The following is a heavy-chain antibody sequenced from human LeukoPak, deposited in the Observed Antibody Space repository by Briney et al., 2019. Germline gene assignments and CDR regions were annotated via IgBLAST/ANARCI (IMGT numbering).Heavy chain of an antibody. CDR2: IWYDGSNK. Sequence: PGGSLRLSCAASGFTFSSYGMHWVRQAPGKGLEWVAVIWYDGSNKYYADSVKGRFTISRDNSKNTLYLQMNSLRAEDTAVYYCARDTRLAALGYWGQGTPVAVSS. V-gene: IGHV3-33*01. J-gene: IGHJ4*02. CDR1: GFTFSSYG. D-gene: IGHD6-6*01. CDR3: ARDTRLAALGY.